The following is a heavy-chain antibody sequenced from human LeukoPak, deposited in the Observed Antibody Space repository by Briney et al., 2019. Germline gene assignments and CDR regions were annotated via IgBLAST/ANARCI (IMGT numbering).Heavy chain of an antibody. D-gene: IGHD3-10*01. CDR1: GGTVSSYA. V-gene: IGHV1-18*01. CDR3: ARDSYYGSGSDVNYYYMDV. CDR2: ISAYNGNT. J-gene: IGHJ6*03. Sequence: ASVKASCKASGGTVSSYAISCVRQAPGQRLEWRGWISAYNGNTNYAQKVQGRVTMTTDTSTSTAYMELRSLRSDDTAVYYCARDSYYGSGSDVNYYYMDVWGKGTTVTISS.